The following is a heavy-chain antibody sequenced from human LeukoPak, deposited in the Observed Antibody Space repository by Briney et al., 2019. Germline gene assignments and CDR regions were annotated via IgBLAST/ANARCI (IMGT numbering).Heavy chain of an antibody. CDR2: ISYDGSNK. CDR3: AKERMYNHGWFSP. Sequence: AGGSLRLSCAASGFTFSSYAMHWVRQAPGKGLEWVAVISYDGSNKYYADSVKGRFTISRDNSKNTLYLQMDSLRAEDTAVYYCAKERMYNHGWFSPWGQGTLVTVSS. V-gene: IGHV3-30-3*01. CDR1: GFTFSSYA. J-gene: IGHJ5*02. D-gene: IGHD1-14*01.